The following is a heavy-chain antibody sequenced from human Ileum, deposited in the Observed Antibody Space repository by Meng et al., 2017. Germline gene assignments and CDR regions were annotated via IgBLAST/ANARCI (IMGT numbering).Heavy chain of an antibody. J-gene: IGHJ6*02. CDR3: ARDLRVVMGSGTRGYFYGMDV. D-gene: IGHD2-21*01. V-gene: IGHV3-74*01. CDR2: IKGDGSDT. Sequence: GGSLRLSFATSGFTFTSYWLDWVPQAPGKGLVWVSRIKGDGSDTTYADSVKGRFTISRDNAKNALYLQMSSLRAEDTAVYYCARDLRVVMGSGTRGYFYGMDVWGQGTTVTVSS. CDR1: GFTFTSYW.